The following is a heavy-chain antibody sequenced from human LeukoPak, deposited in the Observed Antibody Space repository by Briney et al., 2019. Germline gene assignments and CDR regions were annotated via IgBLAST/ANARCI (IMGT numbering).Heavy chain of an antibody. Sequence: PGGSLRLSCAASGFTVSSNYMSWVRQAPGKGLEWVSVIYSGGSTYYADSVKGRFTISRDNSKNTLYLQMNSLRAEDTVVYYCAREGRDISGPNDAFDIWGQGTMVTVSS. V-gene: IGHV3-53*01. CDR1: GFTVSSNY. D-gene: IGHD3-10*01. J-gene: IGHJ3*02. CDR2: IYSGGST. CDR3: AREGRDISGPNDAFDI.